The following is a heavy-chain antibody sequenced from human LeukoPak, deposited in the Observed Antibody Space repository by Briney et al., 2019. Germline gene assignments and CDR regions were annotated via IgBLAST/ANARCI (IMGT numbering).Heavy chain of an antibody. CDR3: ANDLGWIQLNLG. Sequence: GGSLRLSCAASGFTFSSYDMSWVRQAPGKGLEWVSGITGNGATTYYADSVKGRFTISRDNSRNTVYLQMNSLRAEDTAVYYCANDLGWIQLNLGRGQGTLVTVSS. CDR2: ITGNGATT. CDR1: GFTFSSYD. D-gene: IGHD5-18*01. V-gene: IGHV3-23*01. J-gene: IGHJ4*02.